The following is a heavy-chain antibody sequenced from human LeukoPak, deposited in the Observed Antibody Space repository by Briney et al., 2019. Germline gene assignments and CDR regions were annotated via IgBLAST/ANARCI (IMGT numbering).Heavy chain of an antibody. D-gene: IGHD1-26*01. J-gene: IGHJ4*02. V-gene: IGHV6-1*01. CDR3: AGGSYYPNYFDY. CDR1: RDSVSSTSAA. Sequence: SQTLSLTCAISRDSVSSTSAAWNWIRQSPSRGLEWLGRTYYRSKWYNDYAVSVRSRITINPDTSKNQFSLHLNSVTPEDTAVYYCAGGSYYPNYFDYWGQGTLVTVSS. CDR2: TYYRSKWYN.